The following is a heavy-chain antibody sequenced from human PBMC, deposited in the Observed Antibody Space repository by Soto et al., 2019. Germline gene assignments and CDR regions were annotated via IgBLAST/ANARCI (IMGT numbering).Heavy chain of an antibody. J-gene: IGHJ6*02. CDR3: AKDRRFSDYYGMDV. Sequence: GSLRLSCAASGFTFSSYGMHWVRQAPGKGLEWVAVISYDGSNKYYADSVKGRFTISRDNSKNTLYLQMNSLRAEDTAVYYCAKDRRFSDYYGMDVWGQGTTVTVSS. CDR1: GFTFSSYG. CDR2: ISYDGSNK. V-gene: IGHV3-30*18.